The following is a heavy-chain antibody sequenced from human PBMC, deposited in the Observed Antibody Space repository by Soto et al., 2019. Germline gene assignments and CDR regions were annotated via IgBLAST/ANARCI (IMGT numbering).Heavy chain of an antibody. CDR2: INHRGST. CDR1: GGSFSGYY. Sequence: SETLSLTCAVYGGSFSGYYWSWIRQPPGKGLEWIGEINHRGSTNYNPSLKSRVTISVDTSKNQYSLKLSSVTAADTAVYYCARGQIYCSGGSCYSSVYYYYGMDVWGQGTTVTVSS. CDR3: ARGQIYCSGGSCYSSVYYYYGMDV. V-gene: IGHV4-34*01. J-gene: IGHJ6*02. D-gene: IGHD2-15*01.